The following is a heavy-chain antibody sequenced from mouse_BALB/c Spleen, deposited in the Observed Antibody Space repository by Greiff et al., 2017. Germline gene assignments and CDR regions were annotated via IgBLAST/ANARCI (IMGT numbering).Heavy chain of an antibody. CDR2: ISSGGGST. Sequence: EVKLVESGGGLVKPGGSLKLSCAASGFAFSSYDMSWVRQTPEKRLEWVAYISSGGGSTYYPDTVKGRFTISRDNAKNTLYLQMSSLKSEDTAMYYCARHWYGNYEGVDYWVKEPQSPSPQ. D-gene: IGHD2-10*02. CDR3: ARHWYGNYEGVDY. J-gene: IGHJ4*01. V-gene: IGHV5-12-1*01. CDR1: GFAFSSYD.